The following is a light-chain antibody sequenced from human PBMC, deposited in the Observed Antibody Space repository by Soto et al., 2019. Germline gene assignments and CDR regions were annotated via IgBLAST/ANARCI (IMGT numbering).Light chain of an antibody. V-gene: IGLV3-1*01. Sequence: SYDLTQPPSVSVSPGQTTTMTCSGDKLGAKYVCWYQQKPGQSPVLVIYDDNKRPSGIPERFSGSNSGNTATLTISGTQALDEADYSCQAWDNSVIFGGGTKLTVL. CDR3: QAWDNSVI. CDR1: KLGAKY. J-gene: IGLJ2*01. CDR2: DDN.